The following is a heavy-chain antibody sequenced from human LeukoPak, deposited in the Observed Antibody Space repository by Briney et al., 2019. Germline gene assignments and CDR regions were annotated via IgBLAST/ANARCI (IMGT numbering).Heavy chain of an antibody. CDR3: ARHIYDYYDSSGYPGYYMDV. Sequence: GESLKISCKGSGYSFTSYWIGWVRQMPGKGLEWMGIIYPGYSDTRYSPSFQGQVTISADKSISTAYLQWSSLKASDTAMYYCARHIYDYYDSSGYPGYYMDVWGKGTTVTVSS. CDR1: GYSFTSYW. CDR2: IYPGYSDT. D-gene: IGHD3-22*01. V-gene: IGHV5-51*01. J-gene: IGHJ6*03.